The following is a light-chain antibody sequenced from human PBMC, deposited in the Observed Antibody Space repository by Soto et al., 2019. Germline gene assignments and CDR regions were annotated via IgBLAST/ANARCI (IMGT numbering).Light chain of an antibody. J-gene: IGKJ1*01. V-gene: IGKV1-39*01. CDR2: DAS. Sequence: DIRMTQSPSTLSACVGDRVTTTCRAGQSISRLVYWYQQKPGKAPKLLIYDASSLQTGVPSRFSGRGSGTDFPLTISRLPPEDSATYYRQQSYRTPRTFGQGTKVDIK. CDR1: QSISRL. CDR3: QQSYRTPRT.